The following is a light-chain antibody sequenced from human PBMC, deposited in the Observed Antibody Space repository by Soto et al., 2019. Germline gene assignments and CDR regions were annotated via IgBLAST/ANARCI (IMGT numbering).Light chain of an antibody. V-gene: IGKV3-20*01. Sequence: EVLLTQSPGTLSLSPGERATLSCRASQSVSSSYLAWYQQKPGQAPRLLIYGASSRATGIPDRFSGSGSGTEFTLTINSLQSEDLATYYCQQGYSFPVTFGGGTKVDNK. CDR1: QSVSSSY. J-gene: IGKJ4*01. CDR3: QQGYSFPVT. CDR2: GAS.